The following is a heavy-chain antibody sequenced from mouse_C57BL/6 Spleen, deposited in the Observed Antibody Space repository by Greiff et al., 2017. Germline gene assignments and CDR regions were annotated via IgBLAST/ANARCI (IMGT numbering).Heavy chain of an antibody. J-gene: IGHJ4*01. CDR2: IDPSDSYT. CDR3: ARRGGNYEDYAMDY. CDR1: GYTFTSYW. Sequence: QVQLQQPGAELVMPGASVKLSCKASGYTFTSYWMHWVKQRPGQGLEWIGEIDPSDSYTNYNQKFKGKSTLTVDKSSSTAYMQLSSLTSEDSAVYYGARRGGNYEDYAMDYWGQGTSVTVSS. V-gene: IGHV1-69*01. D-gene: IGHD2-1*01.